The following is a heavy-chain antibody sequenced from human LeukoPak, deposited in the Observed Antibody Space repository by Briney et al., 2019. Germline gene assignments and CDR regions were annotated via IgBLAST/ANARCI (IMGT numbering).Heavy chain of an antibody. D-gene: IGHD3-10*01. CDR1: GGSFIGFH. CDR2: INHSGST. V-gene: IGHV4-34*01. J-gene: IGHJ6*03. Sequence: SETLSLTCAVYGGSFIGFHWNWIRQPPGKGLEWIGEINHSGSTNYNPSLKSRVTISVDTSKNQFSLKLSSVTAADTAVYYCARGSYYGSGSIATKYYYYYYMDVWGKGTTVTVSS. CDR3: ARGSYYGSGSIATKYYYYYYMDV.